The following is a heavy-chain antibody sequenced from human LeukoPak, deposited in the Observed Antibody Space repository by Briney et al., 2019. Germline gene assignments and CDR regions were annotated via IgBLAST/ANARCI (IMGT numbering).Heavy chain of an antibody. CDR1: GFTFSENW. D-gene: IGHD2-2*01. CDR3: AKHAIVVVPAAHNWFDP. J-gene: IGHJ5*02. Sequence: SGGSVRLSCVASGFTFSENWMHWVRQAPGKGLAWVSHINRDGGLTNYADSVKGRFTISRDNSKNTLYLQMNSLRAEDTAVYYCAKHAIVVVPAAHNWFDPWGQGTLVTFSS. CDR2: INRDGGLT. V-gene: IGHV3-74*01.